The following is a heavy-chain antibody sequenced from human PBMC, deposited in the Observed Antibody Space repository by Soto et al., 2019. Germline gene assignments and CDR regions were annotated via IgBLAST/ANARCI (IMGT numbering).Heavy chain of an antibody. Sequence: ASVKVSCKASGYTFTGYYMHWVRQATGQGLEWMGWINPNSGGTNYAQKFQGRVTMTRDTSISTAYMELSRLSSDDTAVYYCARARRTFGGVIAYWGQGTLVTVSS. V-gene: IGHV1-2*02. D-gene: IGHD3-16*01. CDR3: ARARRTFGGVIAY. CDR1: GYTFTGYY. J-gene: IGHJ4*02. CDR2: INPNSGGT.